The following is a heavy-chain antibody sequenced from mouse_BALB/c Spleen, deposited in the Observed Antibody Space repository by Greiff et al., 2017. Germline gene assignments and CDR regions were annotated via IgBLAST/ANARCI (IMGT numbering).Heavy chain of an antibody. CDR3: EREGYYGNWFAY. V-gene: IGHV1S81*02. CDR1: GYTFTSYW. Sequence: QVQLQQPGAELVKPGASVKLSCKASGYTFTSYWMHWVKQRPGQGLEWIGEINPSNGRTNYNEKFKSKSTLTVNKSSSTAYMQLSSLTSEDSAVYYVEREGYYGNWFAYWGQGTLVTVSA. J-gene: IGHJ3*01. CDR2: INPSNGRT. D-gene: IGHD1-1*01.